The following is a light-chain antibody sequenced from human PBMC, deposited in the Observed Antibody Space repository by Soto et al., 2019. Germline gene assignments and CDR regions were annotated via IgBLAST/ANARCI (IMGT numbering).Light chain of an antibody. CDR1: QTVSSNY. Sequence: EILLTQSPDTLSLSPGERATLSCRASQTVSSNYLAWCQQRPGQAPRLLIYGASTRATGIPDRFSGSGSGTDFILTISRLEPEDFAVYYCQHYDNSPPSVTFGPGTKVDNK. V-gene: IGKV3-20*01. CDR2: GAS. CDR3: QHYDNSPPSVT. J-gene: IGKJ3*01.